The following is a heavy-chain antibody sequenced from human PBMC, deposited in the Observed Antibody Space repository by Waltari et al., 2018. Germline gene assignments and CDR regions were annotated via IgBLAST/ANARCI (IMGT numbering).Heavy chain of an antibody. Sequence: QVQLQESGPGLVKPSETLSLTCAVSGDSTTSASAWGWLRQPPGKGLEWIGYVYHFGSSSYNPSRKSRVTMAVDTSKRQFSLNRSSVTAADTAVYYCARHESAHYGGFDSWGRGTLVTVSA. CDR3: ARHESAHYGGFDS. CDR2: VYHFGSS. D-gene: IGHD4-17*01. CDR1: GDSTTSASA. J-gene: IGHJ4*02. V-gene: IGHV4-38-2*01.